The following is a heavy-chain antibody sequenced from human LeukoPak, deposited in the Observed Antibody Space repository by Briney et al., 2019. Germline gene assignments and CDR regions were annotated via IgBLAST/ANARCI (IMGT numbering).Heavy chain of an antibody. D-gene: IGHD3-22*01. CDR1: GFTFSSYS. J-gene: IGHJ4*02. CDR3: AREGDSSGYYLDY. Sequence: PGGSLRLSCAASGFTFSSYSMNWVRQAPGKGLEWVSSISSSSYIYYADSVKGRFTISRDNAKNSLYLQMNSLRAEDTAVYYCAREGDSSGYYLDYWGQGTLVTVSS. CDR2: ISSSSYI. V-gene: IGHV3-21*01.